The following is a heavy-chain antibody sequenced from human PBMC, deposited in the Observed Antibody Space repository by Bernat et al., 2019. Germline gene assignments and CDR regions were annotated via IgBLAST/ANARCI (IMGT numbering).Heavy chain of an antibody. CDR1: GGSVSSGSYY. J-gene: IGHJ4*02. CDR2: IYYSGST. V-gene: IGHV4-61*01. D-gene: IGHD3-16*01. Sequence: QVQLQESGPGLVKPSETLSLTCTVSGGSVSSGSYYWSWIRQPPGKGLEWIGYIYYSGSTNYNPSLKSRVTISVDTSKNQFSLKLSSVTAADTAVYYCARVLLAGMMIYFVYWGQGTLVTVSS. CDR3: ARVLLAGMMIYFVY.